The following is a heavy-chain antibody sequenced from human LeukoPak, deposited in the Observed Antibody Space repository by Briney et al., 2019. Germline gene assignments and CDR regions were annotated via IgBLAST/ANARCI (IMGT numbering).Heavy chain of an antibody. D-gene: IGHD2-15*01. CDR3: ARDLYQDIVVVVAAPDY. CDR1: GFTFSSYA. V-gene: IGHV3-30*04. CDR2: ISYDGSNK. Sequence: GGSLRLSCAASGFTFSSYAMHWVRQAPGKGLEWVAVISYDGSNKYYADSVKGRFTISRDNSKNTLYLQMNSLRAEDTAVYYCARDLYQDIVVVVAAPDYWGQGTLVTVSS. J-gene: IGHJ4*02.